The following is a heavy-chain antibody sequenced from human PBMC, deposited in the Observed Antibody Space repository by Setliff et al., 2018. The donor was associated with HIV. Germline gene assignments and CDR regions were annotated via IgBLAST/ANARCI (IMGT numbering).Heavy chain of an antibody. V-gene: IGHV3-74*01. CDR3: ARGPQYNFWGGYLGL. CDR1: GLTFSNYW. D-gene: IGHD3-3*01. Sequence: GWSLRLSCAASGLTFSNYWMHWVRQAPGKGLEWVSRIDSDGSDTNYADSVRGRFTISRDNAKNTVYLQLTSLRAEDTAVYYCARGPQYNFWGGYLGLWGQGTLVTVSS. J-gene: IGHJ4*02. CDR2: IDSDGSDT.